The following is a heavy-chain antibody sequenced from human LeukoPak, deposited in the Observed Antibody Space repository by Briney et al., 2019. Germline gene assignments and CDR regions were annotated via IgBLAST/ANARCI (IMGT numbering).Heavy chain of an antibody. CDR2: ITSGSSYI. D-gene: IGHD5-12*01. J-gene: IGHJ4*02. CDR1: GFGFSTYS. Sequence: GGSLRLSCAASGFGFSTYSMNWVRQAPGKGLEWVSSITSGSSYIYYADSVKGRLTISRDNAKNSLYLQMNSLTAEDTAVYYCARDSGYDSTAPFDYWGQGTLVTVSS. V-gene: IGHV3-21*01. CDR3: ARDSGYDSTAPFDY.